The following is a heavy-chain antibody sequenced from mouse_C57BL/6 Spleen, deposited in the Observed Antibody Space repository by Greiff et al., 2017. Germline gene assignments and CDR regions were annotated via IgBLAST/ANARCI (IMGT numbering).Heavy chain of an antibody. D-gene: IGHD1-2*01. CDR3: AREGYYGVDY. CDR1: GYAFSSSW. J-gene: IGHJ2*01. Sequence: VKLQQSGPELVKPGASVKISCKASGYAFSSSWMNWVKQRPGKGLEWIGRIYPGDGDTNYNGKFKGKATLTAAKSSSTAYVQLSSLTSEDSAVYFCAREGYYGVDYWGQGTTLTVSS. CDR2: IYPGDGDT. V-gene: IGHV1-82*01.